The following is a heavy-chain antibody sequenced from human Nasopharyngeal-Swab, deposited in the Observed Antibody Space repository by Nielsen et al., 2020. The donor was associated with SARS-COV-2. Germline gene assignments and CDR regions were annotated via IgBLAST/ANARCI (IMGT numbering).Heavy chain of an antibody. V-gene: IGHV3-9*01. Sequence: WIRQPPGKGLEWVSGISWNSGSIGYADSVKGRLTISRDNAKNSLYLQMNSLRAEDTALYYCAKDIGPDYYGSGSYLDYWGQGTLVTVSS. CDR3: AKDIGPDYYGSGSYLDY. D-gene: IGHD3-10*01. J-gene: IGHJ4*02. CDR2: ISWNSGSI.